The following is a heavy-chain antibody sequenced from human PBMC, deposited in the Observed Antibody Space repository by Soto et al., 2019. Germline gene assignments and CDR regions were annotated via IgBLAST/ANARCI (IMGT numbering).Heavy chain of an antibody. J-gene: IGHJ5*02. CDR2: IWYDGSEK. D-gene: IGHD2-15*01. V-gene: IGHV3-33*01. Sequence: QVQLVESGGGVVQPGRSLRLSCEASGFTFRSHGMHWDRQAPGKGLEWLAVIWYDGSEKYYADSVKGRFTISRDNSKNNLYLQMNSLTVEDTAVYYCARWSDNKVVDPWGQGTVVTVS. CDR1: GFTFRSHG. CDR3: ARWSDNKVVDP.